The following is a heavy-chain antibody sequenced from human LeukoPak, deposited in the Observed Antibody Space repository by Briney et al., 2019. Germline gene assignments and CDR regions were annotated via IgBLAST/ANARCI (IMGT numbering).Heavy chain of an antibody. CDR2: IWSDGSNK. CDR3: AKDLGGGSGCYDL. CDR1: GFTFSNYG. V-gene: IGHV3-30*02. D-gene: IGHD6-19*01. J-gene: IGHJ2*01. Sequence: GGSLRLSCAASGFTFSNYGMHWVRQAPGKGLEWVAVIWSDGSNKYYADSVQGRFTISRDNSKNTLYLQMNSLRAEDTAVYYCAKDLGGGSGCYDLWGRGTLVTVSS.